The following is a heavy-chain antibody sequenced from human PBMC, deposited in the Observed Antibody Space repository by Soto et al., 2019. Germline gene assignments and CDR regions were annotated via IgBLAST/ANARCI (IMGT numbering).Heavy chain of an antibody. V-gene: IGHV1-2*02. D-gene: IGHD2-2*01. CDR3: ARDLAYCSSTSCYGPDAHYYGMDV. Sequence: GASVKVSCKASGYTFTGYYMHWVRQAPGQGLEWMGWINPNSGGTNYAQKFQGRVTMTRDTSISTAYMELSRLGSDDTAVYYCARDLAYCSSTSCYGPDAHYYGMDVWGQGTTVTVSS. CDR1: GYTFTGYY. J-gene: IGHJ6*02. CDR2: INPNSGGT.